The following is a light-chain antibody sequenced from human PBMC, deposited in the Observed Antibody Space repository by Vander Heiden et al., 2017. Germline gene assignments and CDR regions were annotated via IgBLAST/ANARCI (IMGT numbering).Light chain of an antibody. CDR3: QQANGFPPT. CDR1: LDISTY. CDR2: GTS. Sequence: DIQMTHSPSSVSASVGDRVTITCRASLDISTYLDWYQQKPGKAPKLLIYGTSTLMSDVPSRFRGSGNGTDFTLTISSLQPEDSATYYCQQANGFPPTFGQGTRLEI. J-gene: IGKJ5*01. V-gene: IGKV1-12*01.